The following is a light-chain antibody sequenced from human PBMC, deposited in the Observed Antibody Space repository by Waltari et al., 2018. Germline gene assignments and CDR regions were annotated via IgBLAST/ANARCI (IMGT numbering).Light chain of an antibody. CDR2: WAS. CDR1: QSLLYSSVNKNC. Sequence: DIVLTQSPDSLAVSLCERATINCKSSQSLLYSSVNKNCLAWYHQKAGQPPQLLIYWASTREPGVPDQFSGSGSGTDFTLTISSLQAEDVAVYYCQQYCSSPLTFGGGTKVEIK. J-gene: IGKJ4*01. CDR3: QQYCSSPLT. V-gene: IGKV4-1*01.